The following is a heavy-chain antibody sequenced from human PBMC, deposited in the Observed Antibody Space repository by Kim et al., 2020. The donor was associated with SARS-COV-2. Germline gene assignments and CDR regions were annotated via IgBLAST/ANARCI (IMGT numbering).Heavy chain of an antibody. J-gene: IGHJ4*02. Sequence: VKGRFTISRDNAKNSLYLQMNSLRDEDTAVYYCAATGTTGTTSLGNFDYWGQGTLVTVSS. V-gene: IGHV3-48*02. CDR3: AATGTTGTTSLGNFDY. D-gene: IGHD1-1*01.